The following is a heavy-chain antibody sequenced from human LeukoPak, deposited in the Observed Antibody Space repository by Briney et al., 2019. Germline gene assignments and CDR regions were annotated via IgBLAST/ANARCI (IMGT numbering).Heavy chain of an antibody. J-gene: IGHJ4*02. D-gene: IGHD6-13*01. Sequence: GGSLRLSCASSGFTFSSYVLTWVRQAPGKGLEWVSGISGTGDSTYYADSVKGRFTISRDNSKNTIYLQMNSLRVEDTAVYYCAKGSSAVGGGLHADYWGQGTLVTVSS. CDR3: AKGSSAVGGGLHADY. CDR2: ISGTGDST. CDR1: GFTFSSYV. V-gene: IGHV3-23*01.